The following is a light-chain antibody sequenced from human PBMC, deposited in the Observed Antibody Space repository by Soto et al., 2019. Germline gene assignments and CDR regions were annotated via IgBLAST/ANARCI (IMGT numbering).Light chain of an antibody. J-gene: IGLJ3*02. V-gene: IGLV2-14*01. CDR2: EVT. Sequence: QSALTQPASVSGSPGQSITISCTGTSSDVGGYNYVSWYQQHPGKAPKLMIYEVTNRPSGVSDRFAASKSGNTASLTISGHKAEDEADYYCGSYTTSSTWVFGGGTKLTVL. CDR1: SSDVGGYNY. CDR3: GSYTTSSTWV.